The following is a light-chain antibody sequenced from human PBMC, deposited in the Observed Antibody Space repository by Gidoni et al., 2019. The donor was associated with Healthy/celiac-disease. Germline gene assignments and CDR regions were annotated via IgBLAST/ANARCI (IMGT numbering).Light chain of an antibody. Sequence: IQVAQAPSTLSASVGDRVTITCRASQSIRSLLDWYQQKPGKAPKLLIYTASSLESGVPSRFSGSGSGTEFTLTISSLQPDDFATYYCQQYNSYLYTFGQGTKLEIK. V-gene: IGKV1-5*03. CDR1: QSIRSL. CDR3: QQYNSYLYT. J-gene: IGKJ2*01. CDR2: TAS.